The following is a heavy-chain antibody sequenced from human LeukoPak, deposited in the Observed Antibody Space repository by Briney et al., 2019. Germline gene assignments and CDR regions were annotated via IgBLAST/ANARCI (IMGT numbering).Heavy chain of an antibody. CDR3: AGEGGSGGYYYYYMDV. J-gene: IGHJ6*03. CDR1: GGSFSGYY. V-gene: IGHV4-34*01. CDR2: INHSGST. Sequence: YPSETLSLTCAVYGGSFSGYYWSWIRQPPGKGLEWIGEINHSGSTNYNPSLKSRVTISVDTSKNQFSLKLSSVTAADTAVYYCAGEGGSGGYYYYYMDVWGKGTTVTVSS. D-gene: IGHD2-15*01.